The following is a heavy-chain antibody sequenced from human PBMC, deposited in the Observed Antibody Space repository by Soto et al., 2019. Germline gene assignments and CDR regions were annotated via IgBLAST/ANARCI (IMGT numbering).Heavy chain of an antibody. Sequence: PGGSLRLSCAASGFTFSSYSMNWVRQAPGKGLEWVSSISSSSTYIYYADSVKGRFTISRDNAKNSLYLQMNSLRAEDTAVYYCARDPLYTGYDFYYYYGMDVWGKGTMVTVSS. CDR1: GFTFSSYS. V-gene: IGHV3-21*01. D-gene: IGHD5-12*01. CDR2: ISSSSTYI. CDR3: ARDPLYTGYDFYYYYGMDV. J-gene: IGHJ6*04.